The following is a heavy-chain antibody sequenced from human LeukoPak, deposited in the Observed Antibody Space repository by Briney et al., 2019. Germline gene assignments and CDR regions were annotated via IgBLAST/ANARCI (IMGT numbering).Heavy chain of an antibody. Sequence: PGGSLRLSCAGSGFTFSSYSMHWVRQAPGKGLEWVSSISSSSIYIYYADSLKGRFTISRDNAKNSLYLQMNSLRAEDTAVYYCARVFLKGLWFCHYYFDYWGQGTLVTVSS. J-gene: IGHJ4*02. CDR3: ARVFLKGLWFCHYYFDY. D-gene: IGHD3-10*01. CDR2: ISSSSIYI. CDR1: GFTFSSYS. V-gene: IGHV3-21*01.